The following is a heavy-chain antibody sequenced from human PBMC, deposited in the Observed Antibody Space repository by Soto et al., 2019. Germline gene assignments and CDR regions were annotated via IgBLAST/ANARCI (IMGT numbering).Heavy chain of an antibody. CDR3: ARDRRRQGYYYYGMDV. CDR1: GFTFSSYW. D-gene: IGHD1-1*01. J-gene: IGHJ6*02. V-gene: IGHV3-74*01. CDR2: INSDGSST. Sequence: GGSLRLSCAASGFTFSSYWMHWVRQAPGKGLVWVSRINSDGSSTSYADSVKGRFTISRDNAKNTLYLQMNSLRAEDTAAYYCARDRRRQGYYYYGMDVWGQGTTVTVSS.